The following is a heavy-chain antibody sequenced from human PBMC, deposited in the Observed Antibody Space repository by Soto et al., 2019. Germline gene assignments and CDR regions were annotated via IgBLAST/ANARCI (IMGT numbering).Heavy chain of an antibody. D-gene: IGHD6-13*01. CDR3: ARDMSGGSSWYEFDS. Sequence: SETLSLTCTISGASIRSSYWSWVRQPPGRGLEWIGYVYYTGTTNSNPSLKSRVTISADTSKNLFSLKVVSVTPADTAVYFCARDMSGGSSWYEFDSWGPGTLVTVS. CDR2: VYYTGTT. J-gene: IGHJ4*02. CDR1: GASIRSSY. V-gene: IGHV4-59*01.